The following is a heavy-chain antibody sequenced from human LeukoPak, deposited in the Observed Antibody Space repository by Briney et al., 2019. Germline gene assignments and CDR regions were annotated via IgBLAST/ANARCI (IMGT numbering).Heavy chain of an antibody. V-gene: IGHV1-24*01. CDR3: ATVRITMVRGVQYFDY. CDR1: GYTLTELS. Sequence: ASVKVSCKVSGYTLTELSMHWVRQAPGKWLEWMGGFDPEDGETIYAQKFQSRVTMTEDTSTDTAYMELSSLRSEDTAVYYCATVRITMVRGVQYFDYWGQGTLVTVSS. J-gene: IGHJ4*02. CDR2: FDPEDGET. D-gene: IGHD3-10*01.